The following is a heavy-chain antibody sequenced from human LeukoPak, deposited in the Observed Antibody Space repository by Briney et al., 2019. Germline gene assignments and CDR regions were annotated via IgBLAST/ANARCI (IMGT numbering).Heavy chain of an antibody. CDR1: GFTVSSNY. J-gene: IGHJ4*02. CDR3: ARDPWN. Sequence: GGSLRLSCAASGFTVSSNYMSWVRQAPGRGLEWVSVISSGGGTYYADSVRGRFTISRDNSKNTLYLQMNSLRAEDTAVYYCARDPWNWGQGTLVTVSS. V-gene: IGHV3-66*01. CDR2: ISSGGGT.